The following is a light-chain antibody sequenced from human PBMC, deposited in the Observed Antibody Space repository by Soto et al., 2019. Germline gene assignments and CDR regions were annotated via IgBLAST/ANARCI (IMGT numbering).Light chain of an antibody. V-gene: IGLV2-14*01. Sequence: ALTQPASVSGSPGQSITISCTGAISDFVVYNYVSWYQQHPGKAPKLMIYGVSNRPSGVSNRFSGSKSGNTASLTISGLQADDEADYYCSSHTISSALQVFGTGTKVTVL. CDR3: SSHTISSALQV. CDR1: ISDFVVYNY. J-gene: IGLJ1*01. CDR2: GVS.